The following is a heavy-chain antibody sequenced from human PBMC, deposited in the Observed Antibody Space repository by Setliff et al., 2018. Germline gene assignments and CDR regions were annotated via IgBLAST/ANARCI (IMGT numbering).Heavy chain of an antibody. CDR3: ARQKSTGSGNNWFDP. Sequence: GESLKISCKGSGFSFTDFWIGWVRQMPGKGLEWMGLIYAGDSDTRHNPSFQGRVTMSADKSINTAYLQWSSLKASDTAIYYCARQKSTGSGNNWFDPWGQGTRVTVSS. V-gene: IGHV5-51*01. J-gene: IGHJ5*02. CDR1: GFSFTDFW. D-gene: IGHD3-10*01. CDR2: IYAGDSDT.